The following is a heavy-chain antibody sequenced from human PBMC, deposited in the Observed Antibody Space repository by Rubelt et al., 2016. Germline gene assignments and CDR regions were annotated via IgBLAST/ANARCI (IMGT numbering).Heavy chain of an antibody. J-gene: IGHJ4*02. D-gene: IGHD2-21*02. CDR3: ARQPPDTAAFDY. CDR1: GGSINSYY. Sequence: QVQLQESGPGLAKPSETLSLTCTVSGGSINSYYWSWIRQPPGKGLEWLAYTHDSGETKYNPSLKRRLTLSVDTSKNQWSLQLSSVTAADTAVYHCARQPPDTAAFDYWGQGVLVTVSS. CDR2: THDSGET. V-gene: IGHV4-59*08.